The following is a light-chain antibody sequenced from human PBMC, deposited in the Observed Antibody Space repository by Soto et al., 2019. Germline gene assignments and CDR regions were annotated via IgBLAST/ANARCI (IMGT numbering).Light chain of an antibody. CDR2: GAS. CDR3: QQYSKWPRT. CDR1: QSISTI. J-gene: IGKJ2*01. V-gene: IGKV3-15*01. Sequence: EIVMTQSPATLSVSPGERATLSCRASQSISTILAWYQQRPGQAPRLLMYGASTRAAGILARFSGSGSGTEFTLTFSSLQSEDFAVYYCQQYSKWPRTFGQGTKLEIK.